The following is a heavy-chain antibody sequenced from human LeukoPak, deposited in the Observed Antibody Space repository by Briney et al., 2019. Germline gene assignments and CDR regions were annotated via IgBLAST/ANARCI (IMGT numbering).Heavy chain of an antibody. J-gene: IGHJ4*02. CDR3: AITTYYYDSSGYPHFDY. D-gene: IGHD3-22*01. CDR2: IYHSGGT. V-gene: IGHV4-38-2*01. CDR1: GYSISSGYY. Sequence: SETLSLTCAVSGYSISSGYYWGWIRQPPGKGLEWIGSIYHSGGTYYNPSLKSRVTISVDTSKNQFSLKLSSVTAADTAVYYCAITTYYYDSSGYPHFDYWGQGTLVTVSS.